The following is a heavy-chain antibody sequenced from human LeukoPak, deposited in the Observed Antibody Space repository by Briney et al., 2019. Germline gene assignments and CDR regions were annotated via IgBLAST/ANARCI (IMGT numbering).Heavy chain of an antibody. J-gene: IGHJ4*02. Sequence: PSETLSLTCTVSGGSISNYYWSWFRQPPGKGLEWIGYIYYSGDTNYNPSLKSRVTLSVDTSKNHFSLKLNSVTAADTAVYYCARVLVGDYVNFDYWGQGTLVTVSS. CDR1: GGSISNYY. CDR2: IYYSGDT. V-gene: IGHV4-59*01. D-gene: IGHD4-17*01. CDR3: ARVLVGDYVNFDY.